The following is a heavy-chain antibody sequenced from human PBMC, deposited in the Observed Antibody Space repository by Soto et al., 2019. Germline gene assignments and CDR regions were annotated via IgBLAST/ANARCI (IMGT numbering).Heavy chain of an antibody. Sequence: EVQLVESGGALSRPGGSLKLSWAASGFPLSGNNWIWVGRAPARGLEGVASISASSSIYYADSMKGRFTISRDNAKNSLYLHMNDLRAEDTAVYYCARDDGGYRYGRRQYHFDSWGQGTLVTVSS. D-gene: IGHD5-18*01. CDR3: ARDDGGYRYGRRQYHFDS. CDR2: ISASSSI. V-gene: IGHV3-21*01. CDR1: GFPLSGNN. J-gene: IGHJ4*02.